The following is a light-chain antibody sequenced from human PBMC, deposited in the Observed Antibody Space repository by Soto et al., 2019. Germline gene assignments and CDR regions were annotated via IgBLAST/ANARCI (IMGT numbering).Light chain of an antibody. Sequence: VMTQSPATLSVSPWERATLSCRASQNLRSSLAWYQQKPGQAPRLLIYGASTRATGIPARFSGSGSGTEFTLTISSLQSEDFAVYYCQQRSNWPLTFGGGTKVDIK. J-gene: IGKJ4*01. CDR3: QQRSNWPLT. V-gene: IGKV3-15*01. CDR1: QNLRSS. CDR2: GAS.